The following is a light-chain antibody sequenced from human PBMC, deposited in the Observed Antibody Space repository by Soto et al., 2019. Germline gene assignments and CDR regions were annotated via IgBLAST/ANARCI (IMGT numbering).Light chain of an antibody. Sequence: DIVLTQSPGTLSLSPGERATLSCRASQSVSSSYLAWYQQKPGQAPRLLIYGASSRATGIPDRFSGSGSGTDFTLTISRLEPEDFAVYYCQQFGDSLTFGPGTKVDIK. CDR1: QSVSSSY. J-gene: IGKJ3*01. V-gene: IGKV3-20*01. CDR3: QQFGDSLT. CDR2: GAS.